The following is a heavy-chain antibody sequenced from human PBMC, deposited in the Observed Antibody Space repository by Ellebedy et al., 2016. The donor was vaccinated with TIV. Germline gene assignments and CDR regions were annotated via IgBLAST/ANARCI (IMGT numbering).Heavy chain of an antibody. CDR3: VKVAWNNWFHP. CDR2: FSGTGVST. D-gene: IGHD1-1*01. CDR1: GFTFSPFA. Sequence: PGGSLRLSCAASGFTFSPFAMNWVRQAPGKGLEWVSSFSGTGVSTYYPYSMKGRFTISRDNSKNTLYLQINSLRAEDTAVYYCVKVAWNNWFHPWGQGTLVTVSS. V-gene: IGHV3-23*01. J-gene: IGHJ5*02.